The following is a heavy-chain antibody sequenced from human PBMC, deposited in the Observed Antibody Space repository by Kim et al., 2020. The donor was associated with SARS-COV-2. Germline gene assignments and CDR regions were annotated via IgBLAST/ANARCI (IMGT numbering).Heavy chain of an antibody. Sequence: GESLKISCKGSGYSFTSYCIGWVRQMPGKGLEWMGIIYPGYSDTRYSPSFQGQVTIPADKSISTAYLQRSSLKASDTAMYYLARLGEDIVVVPAAPGNYYYVMDVWGQATTVTDSS. CDR3: ARLGEDIVVVPAAPGNYYYVMDV. D-gene: IGHD2-2*01. CDR1: GYSFTSYC. CDR2: IYPGYSDT. J-gene: IGHJ6*02. V-gene: IGHV5-51*01.